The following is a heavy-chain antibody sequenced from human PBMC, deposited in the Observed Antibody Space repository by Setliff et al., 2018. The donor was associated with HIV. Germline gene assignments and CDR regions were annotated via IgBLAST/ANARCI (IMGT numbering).Heavy chain of an antibody. D-gene: IGHD3-10*01. Sequence: ASVKVSCKASGYTFTNYGISWVRQAPGQGLEWMGWIRVYNGNTNYVQNLQGRVTMTRDTSTSTVYMEVSSLRSEDTAVYYCARDRPPVTWGQGTLVTVSS. V-gene: IGHV1-18*01. CDR1: GYTFTNYG. CDR3: ARDRPPVT. CDR2: IRVYNGNT. J-gene: IGHJ5*02.